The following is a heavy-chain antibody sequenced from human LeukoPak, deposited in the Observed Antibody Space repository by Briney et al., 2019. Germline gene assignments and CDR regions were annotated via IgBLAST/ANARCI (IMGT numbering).Heavy chain of an antibody. CDR1: GYTFTSYG. D-gene: IGHD3-16*01. CDR3: ARGSTVPTFGGAFDI. V-gene: IGHV1-18*01. Sequence: ASVKVSCKASGYTFTSYGISWVRRAPGQGLEWMGWISAYNGDTNYAQKLQGRVTMTTDTSTSTAYMELRSLRSDDTAVYYCARGSTVPTFGGAFDIWGRGTMVTVSS. J-gene: IGHJ3*02. CDR2: ISAYNGDT.